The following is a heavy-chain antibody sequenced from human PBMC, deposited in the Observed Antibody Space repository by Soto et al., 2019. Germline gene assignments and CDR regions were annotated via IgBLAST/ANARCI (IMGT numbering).Heavy chain of an antibody. CDR2: IYSGGST. J-gene: IGHJ6*03. D-gene: IGHD3-10*01. V-gene: IGHV3-53*04. CDR3: ARDRYYYGSGSYGPPYYYYYYMDV. CDR1: GFTVSSNS. Sequence: EVQLVESGGGLVQPGGSLRLSCAASGFTVSSNSMSWVRQAPGKGLEWVSVIYSGGSTYYADSVKGRFTISRHNSKNTLYLQMNSLRAEDTAVYYCARDRYYYGSGSYGPPYYYYYYMDVWGKGTTVTVSS.